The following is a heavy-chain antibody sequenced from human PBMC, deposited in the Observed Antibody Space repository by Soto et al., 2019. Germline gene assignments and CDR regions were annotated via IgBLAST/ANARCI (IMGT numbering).Heavy chain of an antibody. CDR2: IHHSGTT. V-gene: IGHV4-4*02. CDR3: ARVGSGSYGGEIDP. D-gene: IGHD3-10*01. J-gene: IGHJ5*02. Sequence: SETLSLTCAVSGGSISSSNWWSWGRQPPGKGLEWIGEIHHSGTTNYNPSLESRVTISVDKSKNQFSLKLSSVTAADTAVYYCARVGSGSYGGEIDPWGQGTLVTVSS. CDR1: GGSISSSNW.